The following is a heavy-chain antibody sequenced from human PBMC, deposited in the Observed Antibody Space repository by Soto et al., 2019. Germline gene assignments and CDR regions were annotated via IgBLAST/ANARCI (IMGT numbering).Heavy chain of an antibody. CDR3: ATDRIEAAGTPRFNYYYGMDV. V-gene: IGHV3-53*01. CDR2: IYGGLTT. D-gene: IGHD6-13*01. J-gene: IGHJ6*02. Sequence: EVQLVESGGGLIQPGGSLRLSCAASGFTVSSTYMTWVRQAPGKGLEWVSVIYGGLTTSYADSVKGRFTISRDNSKNTLFLQMNSLRAEDTAVYYCATDRIEAAGTPRFNYYYGMDVWGQGTTVTVSS. CDR1: GFTVSSTY.